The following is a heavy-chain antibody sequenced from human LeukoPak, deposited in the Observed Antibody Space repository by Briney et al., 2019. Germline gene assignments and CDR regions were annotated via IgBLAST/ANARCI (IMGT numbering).Heavy chain of an antibody. Sequence: ASVKVSCKASGYTFTGYYMHWVRQAPGQGLEWMGRTNPNSGGTNYAQKFQGRVTMTRDTSISTAYMELSRLRSDDTAVYYCARQYSSPSNSDFDYWGQGTLVTVSS. CDR1: GYTFTGYY. V-gene: IGHV1-2*06. D-gene: IGHD6-13*01. CDR2: TNPNSGGT. CDR3: ARQYSSPSNSDFDY. J-gene: IGHJ4*02.